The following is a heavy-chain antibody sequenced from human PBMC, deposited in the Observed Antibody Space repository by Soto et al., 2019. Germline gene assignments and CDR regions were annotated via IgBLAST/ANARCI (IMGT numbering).Heavy chain of an antibody. J-gene: IGHJ1*01. CDR1: GFTFSNAW. CDR3: TTDVWLWGGVQH. D-gene: IGHD3-16*01. CDR2: IKSKTDGGTI. V-gene: IGHV3-15*07. Sequence: EVQLVESGGGLVKPGGSLRLSCAASGFTFSNAWMNWVRQAPGKGLEWVGRIKSKTDGGTIDYVAPVKGRFTISRDDSKNTLYLQINSLKTEDTAVYYCTTDVWLWGGVQHWGQGTLVTVSS.